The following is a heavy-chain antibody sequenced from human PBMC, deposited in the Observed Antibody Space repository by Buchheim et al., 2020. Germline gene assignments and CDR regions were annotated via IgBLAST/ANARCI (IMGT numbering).Heavy chain of an antibody. CDR1: GGPTSSSSYY. J-gene: IGHJ6*02. V-gene: IGHV4-39*01. CDR2: IYYTGST. Sequence: QLQLQESGPGLVKPAETLSLTCAVSGGPTSSSSYYWGWIRQPPGKGLEWIGSIYYTGSTHHNPSLKSRATLSVDTSKNQFSLKLTSVTAADTAGYYCASRTCGDGVCYHYYGMDVWGQGIT. D-gene: IGHD2-8*01. CDR3: ASRTCGDGVCYHYYGMDV.